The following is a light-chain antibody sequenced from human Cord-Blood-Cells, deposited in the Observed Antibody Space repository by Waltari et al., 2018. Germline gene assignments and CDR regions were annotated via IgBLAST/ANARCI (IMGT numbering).Light chain of an antibody. CDR2: GTS. CDR1: SSNIGAGYD. J-gene: IGLJ1*01. CDR3: QSYDSSLSGYV. V-gene: IGLV1-40*01. Sequence: QSVLTQPPSVSGAPGQRVTISCTGSSSNIGAGYDVHWYQQLPGTAPKLLIYGTSHRPCGVPDRFSGSKSGTSASLAITGLQAEDEADYYCQSYDSSLSGYVFGTGTKVTVL.